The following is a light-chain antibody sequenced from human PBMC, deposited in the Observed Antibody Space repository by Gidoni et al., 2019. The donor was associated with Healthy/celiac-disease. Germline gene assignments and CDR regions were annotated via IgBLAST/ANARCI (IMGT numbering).Light chain of an antibody. CDR3: QQYDNLVT. CDR1: QDISNY. J-gene: IGKJ4*01. Sequence: DIHLTTSPSSLSASVGDSVTITSQASQDISNYLNWYQQKPGKAPKLLIYDASNLETGVPSRFSGSGSGTDFTFTISSLQPEDIATYYCQQYDNLVTFGGGTKVEIK. V-gene: IGKV1-33*01. CDR2: DAS.